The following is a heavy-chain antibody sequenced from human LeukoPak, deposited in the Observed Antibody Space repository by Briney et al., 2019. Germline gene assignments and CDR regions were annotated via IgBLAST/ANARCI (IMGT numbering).Heavy chain of an antibody. J-gene: IGHJ4*02. V-gene: IGHV3-64*02. CDR1: GFTFSSYA. CDR2: ISSNGGTT. Sequence: SGGSLRLSCAASGFTFSSYAMHWVRQAPGKGLEYVSGISSNGGTTYDADSVKGRFTISRDNSKNTLYLQMGSLRADDMAVYYCTRAASFDYWGEGTLATVSS. CDR3: TRAASFDY.